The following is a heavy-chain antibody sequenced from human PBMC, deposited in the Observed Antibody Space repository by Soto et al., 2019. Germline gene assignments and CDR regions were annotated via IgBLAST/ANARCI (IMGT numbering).Heavy chain of an antibody. CDR1: GFTFSNYG. CDR2: IWHDGNNK. CDR3: ARESCGGDCYLYYYGMDV. V-gene: IGHV3-33*01. Sequence: SLRLSCSASGFTFSNYGMHLVRQAPGKGLEWVAIIWHDGNNKYYADSVRGRFIISRDNSKNRLYLQMNSLRAEDTAVYYCARESCGGDCYLYYYGMDVWGQGTTVTVSS. D-gene: IGHD2-21*02. J-gene: IGHJ6*02.